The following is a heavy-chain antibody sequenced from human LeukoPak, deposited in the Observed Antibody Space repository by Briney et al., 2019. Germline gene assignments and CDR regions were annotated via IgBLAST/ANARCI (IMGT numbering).Heavy chain of an antibody. CDR1: GFNFSSYG. J-gene: IGHJ4*02. V-gene: IGHV3-23*01. Sequence: GGTLRLSCAASGFNFSSYGMTWVRQAPGKGLEWVSIISGSGRDTYYADSVKGRFTISRDKSKNTLYLQMNSLRAEDTAVYYCARDLHYYDSSGYYMLDYWGQGTLVTVSS. D-gene: IGHD3-22*01. CDR3: ARDLHYYDSSGYYMLDY. CDR2: ISGSGRDT.